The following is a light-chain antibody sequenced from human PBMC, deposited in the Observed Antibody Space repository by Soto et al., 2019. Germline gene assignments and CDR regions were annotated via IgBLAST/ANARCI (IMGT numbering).Light chain of an antibody. CDR3: ISYAGSSTFV. J-gene: IGLJ1*01. CDR1: SSDVGANY. Sequence: QSVLTQPASASGSPGQSVTISCTGTSSDVGANYVAWYQQQLGKATKLIMYDVSQRPSGVPDRFSGSKSGNTASLTVSGLQPEDEADYYCISYAGSSTFVFGTGTKLTVL. CDR2: DVS. V-gene: IGLV2-8*01.